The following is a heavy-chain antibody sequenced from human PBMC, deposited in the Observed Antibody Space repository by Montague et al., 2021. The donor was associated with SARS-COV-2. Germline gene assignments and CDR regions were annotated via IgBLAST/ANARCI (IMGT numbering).Heavy chain of an antibody. D-gene: IGHD1/OR15-1a*01. J-gene: IGHJ6*02. CDR2: IYPGDSDS. CDR3: ARVGEDSWNNVGGMDV. Sequence: QSGAEVKKPGESLKISCKCSGYTFTNYWIGWVRQMPGEGLEWMGIIYPGDSDSSYSPSFQGQISISADKSINTAYLQWSRLKASDTAMYYCARVGEDSWNNVGGMDVWGQGTTVTVSS. V-gene: IGHV5-51*01. CDR1: GYTFTNYW.